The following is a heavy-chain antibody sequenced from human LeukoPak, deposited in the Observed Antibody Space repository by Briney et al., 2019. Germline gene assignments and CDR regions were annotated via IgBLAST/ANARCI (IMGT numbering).Heavy chain of an antibody. J-gene: IGHJ4*02. CDR3: AKDASSWRGYYDY. CDR2: ISGSAGST. V-gene: IGHV3-23*01. CDR1: GFIFSTYA. Sequence: GGSLRLSCAASGFIFSTYAMSWVRQAPGKGLEWVSTISGSAGSTNYVDSVRGRFTISRDNSKNTLYLQMNSLRAEDTAVYYCAKDASSWRGYYDYWGQGTLVTVSS. D-gene: IGHD6-13*01.